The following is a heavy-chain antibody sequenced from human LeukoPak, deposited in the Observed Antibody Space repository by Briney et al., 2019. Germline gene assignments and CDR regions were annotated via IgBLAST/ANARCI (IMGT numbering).Heavy chain of an antibody. CDR3: ARVSGVGCSSTNCYFFDY. Sequence: SQTLSLTCAVSGGSISSGGYSWSWIRRPPGKGLEWIGYIYHSGSTYYNPSLKSRVTISVDRSKNQFSLKLSSVTAADTAVYYCARVSGVGCSSTNCYFFDYWGQGTLVTVSS. J-gene: IGHJ4*02. CDR1: GGSISSGGYS. D-gene: IGHD2-2*01. CDR2: IYHSGST. V-gene: IGHV4-30-2*01.